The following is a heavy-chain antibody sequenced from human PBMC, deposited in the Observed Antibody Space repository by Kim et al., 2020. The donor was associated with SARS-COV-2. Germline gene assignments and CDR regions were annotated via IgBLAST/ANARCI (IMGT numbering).Heavy chain of an antibody. CDR2: IRRSGSAS. CDR3: ARSTAVDGPPWGYYFDY. D-gene: IGHD6-19*01. V-gene: IGHV3-48*02. J-gene: IGHJ4*02. Sequence: GGSLRLSCEVSGFTFSDYSMNWARQAPGKGLEWVSKIRRSGSASYYADSVRGRFTVSRDNAKNSLYLQMTSLRDEDTAVYYCARSTAVDGPPWGYYFDYWGQGSLVVVSS. CDR1: GFTFSDYS.